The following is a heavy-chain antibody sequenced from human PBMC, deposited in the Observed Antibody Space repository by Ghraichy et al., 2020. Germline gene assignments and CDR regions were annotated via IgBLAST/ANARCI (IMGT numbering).Heavy chain of an antibody. D-gene: IGHD3-10*01. CDR1: GFTFSTYG. J-gene: IGHJ4*02. Sequence: GGSLRLSCAASGFTFSTYGMHWVRQAPGKGLEWVAVIWYDGSNKYYADSVKGRFTISRDNRDNSKNTLYLQMNSLRAEDTAVYYCARGRGYGSPGVFDYWGQGTLVTVSS. CDR2: IWYDGSNK. CDR3: ARGRGYGSPGVFDY. V-gene: IGHV3-33*01.